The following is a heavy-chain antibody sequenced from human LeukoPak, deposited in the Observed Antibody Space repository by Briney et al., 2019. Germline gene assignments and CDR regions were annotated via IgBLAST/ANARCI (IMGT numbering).Heavy chain of an antibody. CDR3: ARLGKSGSYIPAGFDY. V-gene: IGHV5-51*01. D-gene: IGHD1-26*01. CDR2: IYPGDSDT. CDR1: GYSFTSYW. J-gene: IGHJ4*02. Sequence: GASLQISCKGSGYSFTSYWIGWVRQMPGKGLEWMGIIYPGDSDTGSSPSFQGQVTISADKSITTAYLQWSSLSASETVSPYCARLGKSGSYIPAGFDYCGEGKLVTVSS.